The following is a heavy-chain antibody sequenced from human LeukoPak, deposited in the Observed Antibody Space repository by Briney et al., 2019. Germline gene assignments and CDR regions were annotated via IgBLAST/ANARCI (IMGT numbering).Heavy chain of an antibody. CDR2: ISGSGGST. Sequence: GGSLRLSCAAPGFTFSSYAMSSVRQAPGKGLEWVPAISGSGGSTYYADSVKGRFTISRDNSKNTLYLQMNSLRAEDTAVYYCANRYYDFWSAIPGDWFDTWGQGTLVTVSS. J-gene: IGHJ5*02. V-gene: IGHV3-23*01. CDR1: GFTFSSYA. CDR3: ANRYYDFWSAIPGDWFDT. D-gene: IGHD3-3*01.